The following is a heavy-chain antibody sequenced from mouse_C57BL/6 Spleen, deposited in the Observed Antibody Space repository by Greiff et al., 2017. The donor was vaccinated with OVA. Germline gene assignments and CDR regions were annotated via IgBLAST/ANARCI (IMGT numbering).Heavy chain of an antibody. V-gene: IGHV1-78*01. CDR1: GYTFTDHT. CDR2: IYPRDGST. J-gene: IGHJ3*01. D-gene: IGHD2-1*01. CDR3: ARSPYGNYAPTAWFAY. Sequence: VQLQQSDAELVKPGASVKMSCKVSGYTFTDHTIHWMKQRPEQGLEWIGYIYPRDGSTKYNEKFKGKATLTADKSSSTAYMQLNSLTSEDSAVYFCARSPYGNYAPTAWFAYWGQGTLVTVSA.